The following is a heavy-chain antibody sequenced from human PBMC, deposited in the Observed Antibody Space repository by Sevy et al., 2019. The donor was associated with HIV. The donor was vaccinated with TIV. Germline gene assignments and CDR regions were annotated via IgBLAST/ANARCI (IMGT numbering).Heavy chain of an antibody. CDR2: ISYDGNDK. Sequence: GGSLRLSCAASGITFSLNAMHWVRQAPGKGLEWVAVISYDGNDKYYAYSVKGRFTLCTANSKNTLDLQMYSLRAEDTAVYYFASDRYAGPNTSYLDYWGQGTLVTVSS. V-gene: IGHV3-30*07. D-gene: IGHD2-2*02. CDR1: GITFSLNA. J-gene: IGHJ4*02. CDR3: ASDRYAGPNTSYLDY.